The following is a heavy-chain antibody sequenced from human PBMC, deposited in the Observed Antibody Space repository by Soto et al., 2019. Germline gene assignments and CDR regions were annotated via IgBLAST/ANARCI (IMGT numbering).Heavy chain of an antibody. D-gene: IGHD3-22*01. J-gene: IGHJ6*02. V-gene: IGHV1-2*02. CDR3: AGTYYYDSSGYYLSTDYYGMDV. Sequence: QVQLVQSGAEVKKPGASVKVSCRASGYTFTGYYMHWVRQAPGQGLEWMGWINPNSGGTNYAQKFQGRVTITADKSTSTAYMELSSLRSEDTAVYYCAGTYYYDSSGYYLSTDYYGMDVWGQGTTVTVSS. CDR1: GYTFTGYY. CDR2: INPNSGGT.